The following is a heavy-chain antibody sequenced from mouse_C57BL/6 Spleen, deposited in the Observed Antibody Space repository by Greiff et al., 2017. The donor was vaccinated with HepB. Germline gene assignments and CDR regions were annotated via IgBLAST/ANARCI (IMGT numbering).Heavy chain of an antibody. CDR1: GFNIKDYY. J-gene: IGHJ2*01. V-gene: IGHV14-1*01. Sequence: EVKLQQSGAELVRPGASVKLSCTASGFNIKDYYMHWVKQRPEQGLEWIGRIDPEDGDTEYAPKFQGKATMTADTSSNTAYLPLSSLTSEDTAVYYCTKYYYGSSYVFDYWGQGTTLTVSS. CDR2: IDPEDGDT. D-gene: IGHD1-1*01. CDR3: TKYYYGSSYVFDY.